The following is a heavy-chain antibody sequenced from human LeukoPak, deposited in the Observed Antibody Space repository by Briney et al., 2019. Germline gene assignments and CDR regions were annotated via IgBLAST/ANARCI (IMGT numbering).Heavy chain of an antibody. J-gene: IGHJ6*03. CDR1: GYSFTSYW. D-gene: IGHD4-17*01. CDR2: FYPADSDT. V-gene: IGHV5-51*01. Sequence: GESLKISCKGSGYSFTSYWIGWVRQMPGKGLEWVGIFYPADSDTRYSPSFQGQVTISADKSISTAHLQWSSLKASDTAMYYCARHARDYVLDFYYYYYMDVWGKGTTVTISS. CDR3: ARHARDYVLDFYYYYYMDV.